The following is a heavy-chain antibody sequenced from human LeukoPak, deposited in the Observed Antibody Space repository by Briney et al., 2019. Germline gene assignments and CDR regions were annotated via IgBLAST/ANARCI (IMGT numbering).Heavy chain of an antibody. D-gene: IGHD3-3*01. J-gene: IGHJ6*03. CDR1: GGTFSSYA. V-gene: IGHV1-69*01. CDR2: IIPIFGTA. Sequence: SVKVSCKASGGTFSSYAISWVRQAPGQGLEWMGGIIPIFGTANCAQKFQGRVTITADESTSTAYMELSSLRSEDTAVYYCARGFWSGLPSGLAYMDVWGKGTTVTVSS. CDR3: ARGFWSGLPSGLAYMDV.